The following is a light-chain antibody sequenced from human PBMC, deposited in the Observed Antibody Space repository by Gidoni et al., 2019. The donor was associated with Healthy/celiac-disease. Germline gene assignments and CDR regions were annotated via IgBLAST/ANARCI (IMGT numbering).Light chain of an antibody. CDR1: QSVLYSSNNKNY. Sequence: DIVMTQSADSLAVSLGERATINCKSSQSVLYSSNNKNYLAWYQQKPGQHPKLLIYWASTRESGVPDRFSGSGSGTDFTLTISSLQAEDVAVYYCQQYYSTPVTFXPXTKVDIK. J-gene: IGKJ3*01. CDR2: WAS. V-gene: IGKV4-1*01. CDR3: QQYYSTPVT.